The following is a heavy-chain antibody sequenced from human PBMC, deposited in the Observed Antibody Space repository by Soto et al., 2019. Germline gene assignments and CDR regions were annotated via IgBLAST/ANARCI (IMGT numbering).Heavy chain of an antibody. J-gene: IGHJ6*02. Sequence: SETLSLTCAVYGGSFSGYYWSWIRQPPGKGLEWIGEINHSGSTNYNPSLKSRVTISVDTSKNQFSLKLSSVTAADTAVYYCARASIVVVPAAKLYYYYGMDVWGQGTTVTVSS. V-gene: IGHV4-34*01. CDR2: INHSGST. D-gene: IGHD2-2*01. CDR3: ARASIVVVPAAKLYYYYGMDV. CDR1: GGSFSGYY.